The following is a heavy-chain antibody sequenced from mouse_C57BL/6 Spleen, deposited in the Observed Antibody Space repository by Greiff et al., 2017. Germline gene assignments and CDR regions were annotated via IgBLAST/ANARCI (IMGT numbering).Heavy chain of an antibody. V-gene: IGHV1-15*01. D-gene: IGHD4-1*01. Sequence: VQLQQSGAELVRPGASVTLSCKASGYTFTDYEMHWVKQTPVHGLEWIGAIDPETGGTAYNQKFKGKAILTADKSSSTAYMELRSLTSEDSAVYYCTRGAGTRYFEVWGTGTTVTASS. CDR1: GYTFTDYE. J-gene: IGHJ1*03. CDR2: IDPETGGT. CDR3: TRGAGTRYFEV.